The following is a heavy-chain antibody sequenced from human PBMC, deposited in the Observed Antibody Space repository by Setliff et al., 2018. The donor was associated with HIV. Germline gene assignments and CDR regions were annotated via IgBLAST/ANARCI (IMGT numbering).Heavy chain of an antibody. V-gene: IGHV4-34*01. J-gene: IGHJ4*02. Sequence: SETLSLTCTVYSESFSGYFWSWMRQFPGKGLEWITEINQGGTSNYNPSLKSRVTVSVDLSKNQFSLTLTSVTAADTATYYCARRPMIRGKPFDLWGQGTLVTVSS. D-gene: IGHD3-10*01. CDR2: INQGGTS. CDR3: ARRPMIRGKPFDL. CDR1: SESFSGYF.